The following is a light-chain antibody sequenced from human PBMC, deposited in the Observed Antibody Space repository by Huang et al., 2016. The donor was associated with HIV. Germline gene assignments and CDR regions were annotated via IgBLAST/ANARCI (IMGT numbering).Light chain of an antibody. CDR2: GAS. V-gene: IGKV3-15*01. CDR3: QHYDNWAPAT. J-gene: IGKJ1*01. CDR1: QNFSTN. Sequence: EIVMTQSPVTLSVSPGESATLSCRASQNFSTNLAWYQQKPGRAPRLLIYGASTRATSVPARFRASGSGTEFTLTVGGLRSDDFAVYYCQHYDNWAPATFGQGTKLEFK.